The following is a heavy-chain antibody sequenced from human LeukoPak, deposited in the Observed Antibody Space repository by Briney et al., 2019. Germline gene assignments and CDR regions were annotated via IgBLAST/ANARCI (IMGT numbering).Heavy chain of an antibody. D-gene: IGHD3-22*01. Sequence: ASVKVSCKASGYTFTGHYMHWVRQGPGQGLEWRGWINPNSGGTNYAQKFQGRVTMTRDTSISTAYMELSRLRSDDSAIYYCARGRGSWYDSSGSPYIRFDYWGQGTLVTVSS. J-gene: IGHJ4*02. V-gene: IGHV1-2*02. CDR3: ARGRGSWYDSSGSPYIRFDY. CDR2: INPNSGGT. CDR1: GYTFTGHY.